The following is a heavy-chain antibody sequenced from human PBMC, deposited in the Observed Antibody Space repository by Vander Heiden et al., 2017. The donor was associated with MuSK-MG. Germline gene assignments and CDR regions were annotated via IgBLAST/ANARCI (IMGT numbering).Heavy chain of an antibody. V-gene: IGHV3-30-3*01. Sequence: QVQLVESGGGVVQPGRSLRLPCAASGFTVSGYAMHWVRQAPGKGLEWVAVISYDGSNKYYADSVKGRFTISRDNSKNTLYLQMNSLRAEDTAVYYCARARRVVVIAMPFDYWGQGTLVTVSS. D-gene: IGHD2-21*01. CDR2: ISYDGSNK. J-gene: IGHJ4*02. CDR3: ARARRVVVIAMPFDY. CDR1: GFTVSGYA.